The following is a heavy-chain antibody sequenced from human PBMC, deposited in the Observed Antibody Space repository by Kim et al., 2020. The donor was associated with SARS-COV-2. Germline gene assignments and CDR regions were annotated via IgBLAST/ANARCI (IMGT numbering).Heavy chain of an antibody. CDR1: GFTFSSYS. Sequence: GGSLRLSCAASGFTFSSYSMNWVRQAPGKGLEWVSSISSSSSYIYYADSVKGRFTISRDNAKNSLYLQMNSLRAEDTAVYYCARVVVVPAAYYYYGMDVWGQGTTVTVSS. D-gene: IGHD2-2*01. V-gene: IGHV3-21*01. J-gene: IGHJ6*02. CDR3: ARVVVVPAAYYYYGMDV. CDR2: ISSSSSYI.